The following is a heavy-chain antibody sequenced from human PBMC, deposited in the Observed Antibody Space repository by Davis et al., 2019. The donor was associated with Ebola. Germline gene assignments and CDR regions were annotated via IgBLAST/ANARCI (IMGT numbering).Heavy chain of an antibody. CDR3: AKDVGEIVVVVAATTYFDL. CDR2: ISYDGSNK. D-gene: IGHD2-15*01. V-gene: IGHV3-30*04. J-gene: IGHJ2*01. CDR1: GFTFSSYA. Sequence: GGSLRLSCAASGFTFSSYAMHWVRQAPGKGLEWVAVISYDGSNKYYADSVKGRFTISRDNSKNTLYLQMNSLRAEDTAVYYCAKDVGEIVVVVAATTYFDLWGRGTLVTVSS.